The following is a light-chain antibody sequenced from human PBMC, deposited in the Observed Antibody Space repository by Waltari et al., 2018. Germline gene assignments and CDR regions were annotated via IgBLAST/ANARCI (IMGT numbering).Light chain of an antibody. CDR3: GAWDASLNGYV. CDR2: SSN. J-gene: IGLJ1*01. V-gene: IGLV1-44*01. Sequence: QSVLTQPPSASGTPGQRVTISCSGSSPNIGSNVLNWYQQLPGTAPKLPIHSSNQRPSGVPDRFSGSKSGTSASLAISGLQSEDEADYHCGAWDASLNGYVFGTGTKVTVL. CDR1: SPNIGSNV.